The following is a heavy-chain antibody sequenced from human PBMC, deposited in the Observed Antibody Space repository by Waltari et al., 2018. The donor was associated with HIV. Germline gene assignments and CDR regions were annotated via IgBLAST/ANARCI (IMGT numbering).Heavy chain of an antibody. J-gene: IGHJ5*02. Sequence: EVHLVESGGGLVQPGGSLRLSCAASGFIFDDYGMHWVRQAPGKGREWISGISWDSGRIGYADSVRGRFTISRDNAKTFVYLQMNSLRGDDTACYYCARGPLYDWFDPWGQGTLVTVSS. CDR1: GFIFDDYG. CDR2: ISWDSGRI. D-gene: IGHD2-8*01. V-gene: IGHV3-9*01. CDR3: ARGPLYDWFDP.